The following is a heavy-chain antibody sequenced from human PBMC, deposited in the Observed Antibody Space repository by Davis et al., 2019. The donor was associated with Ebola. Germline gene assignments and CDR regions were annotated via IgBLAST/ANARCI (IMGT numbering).Heavy chain of an antibody. V-gene: IGHV1-2*02. Sequence: ASVKVSCKASGYTFTGYYMHWVRQAPGQGLEWMGWINPNSGGTNYAQKFQGRVTMTRDTSISTAYMELSRLRSDDTAVYYCARGGRFVDNSGNYQYFYGVDVWGQGTTVTVSS. CDR1: GYTFTGYY. J-gene: IGHJ6*02. CDR3: ARGGRFVDNSGNYQYFYGVDV. CDR2: INPNSGGT. D-gene: IGHD3-16*02.